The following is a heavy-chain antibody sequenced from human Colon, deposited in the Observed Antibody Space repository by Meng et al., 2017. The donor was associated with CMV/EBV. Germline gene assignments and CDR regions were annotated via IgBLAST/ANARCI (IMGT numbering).Heavy chain of an antibody. V-gene: IGHV3-48*03. Sequence: GESLKISCVASGFSFNHYEMHWVRQSPGKGLEWISYLDSGDNIIYYADSVKGRFTTSSDNVKNSVYLQMNGLRVEDTAVYYCARVMMVEPNHQKPCDIWGQGTMVTVSS. D-gene: IGHD3-10*01. CDR3: ARVMMVEPNHQKPCDI. CDR2: LDSGDNII. CDR1: GFSFNHYE. J-gene: IGHJ3*02.